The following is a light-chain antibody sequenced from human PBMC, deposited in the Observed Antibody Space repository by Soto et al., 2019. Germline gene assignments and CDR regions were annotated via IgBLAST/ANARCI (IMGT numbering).Light chain of an antibody. J-gene: IGLJ2*01. Sequence: QSVLTQPPSASGTPGQRVTISCFGSSSNIGSNTVNWYQQLPGTAPKLLIYSTNQRPSGVPDRFSGSKSGTSASLAISGLQSEDEADYYCAAWDDSLNGVVFGGGTKLTVL. CDR3: AAWDDSLNGVV. CDR2: STN. CDR1: SSNIGSNT. V-gene: IGLV1-44*01.